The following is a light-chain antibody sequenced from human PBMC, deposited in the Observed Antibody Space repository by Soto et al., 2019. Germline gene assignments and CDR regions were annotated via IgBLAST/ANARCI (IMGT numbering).Light chain of an antibody. CDR1: QSISIW. Sequence: DIQMTQSPSTLSASIGDRVTITCRASQSISIWLAWYQQKPGKAPKLLIFKASSLESGVPSRFSGSGSGTEFTLTISSLQPDDFATYYCQQYFNYPWTFGQGTKVGIK. CDR2: KAS. J-gene: IGKJ1*01. CDR3: QQYFNYPWT. V-gene: IGKV1-5*03.